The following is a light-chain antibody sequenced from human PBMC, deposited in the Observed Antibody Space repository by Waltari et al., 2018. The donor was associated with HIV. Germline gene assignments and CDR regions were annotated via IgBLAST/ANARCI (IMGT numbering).Light chain of an antibody. CDR1: TRCVGRYNF. Sequence: QSDLTKPAAASGFPGQSVTISFTGTTRCVGRYNFVPAYRPYAGHPATLMIYEVTKRPSGVPDRFSCSKSGNTASLTVSGLQAEDEADYYCSSYAGYNTVVFGGGTKLTVL. CDR2: EVT. J-gene: IGLJ2*01. V-gene: IGLV2-8*01. CDR3: SSYAGYNTVV.